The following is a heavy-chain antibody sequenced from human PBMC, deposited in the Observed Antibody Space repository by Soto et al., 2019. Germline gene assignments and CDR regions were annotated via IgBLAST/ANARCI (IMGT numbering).Heavy chain of an antibody. J-gene: IGHJ4*02. Sequence: GGSLRLSCAASGFTFSSYAMSWVRQAPGKGLEWVSAISGSGGSTYYVDSVKGRFTISRDNSKNPLYLQMNSLIAEDTAVYYCAKTLRLREFDYWGQGTLVTVSS. CDR1: GFTFSSYA. CDR2: ISGSGGST. D-gene: IGHD6-25*01. CDR3: AKTLRLREFDY. V-gene: IGHV3-23*01.